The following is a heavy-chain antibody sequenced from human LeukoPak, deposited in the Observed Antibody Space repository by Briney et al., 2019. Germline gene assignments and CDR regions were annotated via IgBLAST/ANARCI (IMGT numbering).Heavy chain of an antibody. V-gene: IGHV3-48*01. CDR1: GFTFSSYS. D-gene: IGHD3-16*02. CDR3: ACYRGDAFDI. Sequence: PGGSLRLSCAASGFTFSSYSMNWVRQAPGKGLEWVSYISSSSSTIYYADSVKGRFTISRDNAKNSLYLQMNSLRAEDTAVYYCACYRGDAFDIWGQGTMVTVSS. CDR2: ISSSSSTI. J-gene: IGHJ3*02.